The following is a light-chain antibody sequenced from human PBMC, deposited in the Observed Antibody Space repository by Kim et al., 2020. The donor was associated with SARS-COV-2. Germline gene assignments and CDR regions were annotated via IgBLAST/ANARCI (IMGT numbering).Light chain of an antibody. V-gene: IGKV3-20*01. CDR1: QSGRGSY. Sequence: CPGKRDTLTCRTSQSGRGSYSAWNQRKQGKTTRLRIYDASTRATGIPNRFSGSGSGTDFTLTISRLEPEDFAVYYCQQYSSSPQTFGQGTKVDIK. J-gene: IGKJ1*01. CDR2: DAS. CDR3: QQYSSSPQT.